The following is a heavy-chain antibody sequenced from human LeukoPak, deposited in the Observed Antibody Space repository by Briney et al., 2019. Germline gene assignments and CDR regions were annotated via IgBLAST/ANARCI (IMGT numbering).Heavy chain of an antibody. CDR2: ISSSSSYI. D-gene: IGHD3-22*01. CDR1: GFTFSSYS. CDR3: AREGYYYDSSGYLAQH. V-gene: IGHV3-21*04. J-gene: IGHJ1*01. Sequence: PGGSLRLSCAASGFTFSSYSMNWVRQAPGKGLEWVSSISSSSSYIYYADSVKGRFTISRDNAKDSLYLQMNSLRAEDTAVYYCAREGYYYDSSGYLAQHWGQGTLVTVSS.